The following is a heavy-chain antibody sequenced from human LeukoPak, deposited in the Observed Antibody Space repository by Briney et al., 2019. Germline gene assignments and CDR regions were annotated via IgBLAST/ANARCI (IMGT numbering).Heavy chain of an antibody. Sequence: SETLSLTCTVSGGSISSYYWSWIRQPPGKGLEWIGYIYYSGSTNYNPSLKSRATISVDTSKNQFSLKLSSVTAADTAVYYCARLSSSQGGIDYWGQGTLVTVSS. CDR2: IYYSGST. CDR1: GGSISSYY. J-gene: IGHJ4*02. V-gene: IGHV4-59*01. D-gene: IGHD2-2*01. CDR3: ARLSSSQGGIDY.